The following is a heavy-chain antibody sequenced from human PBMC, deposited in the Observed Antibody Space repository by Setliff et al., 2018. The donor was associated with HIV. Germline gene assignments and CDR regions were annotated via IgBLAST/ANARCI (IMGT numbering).Heavy chain of an antibody. V-gene: IGHV4-61*02. Sequence: SETLSLTCTVSGGSISSGGYYWSWIRQPAGKGLEWTGRIYTSGPRYNPSLENRVTISVDTSKSQFFLMLSSVTAADTAAYYCARASSDIPGVDSNYFDDWGQGTLVTVSS. J-gene: IGHJ4*02. D-gene: IGHD2-2*01. CDR1: GGSISSGGYY. CDR2: IYTSGP. CDR3: ARASSDIPGVDSNYFDD.